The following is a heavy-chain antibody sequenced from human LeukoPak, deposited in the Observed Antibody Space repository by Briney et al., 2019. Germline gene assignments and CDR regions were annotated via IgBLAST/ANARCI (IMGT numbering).Heavy chain of an antibody. V-gene: IGHV1-69*01. D-gene: IGHD6-13*01. CDR2: IIPIFGTA. CDR3: ARGFFGPETPSIAAADQFDP. Sequence: SVKVSCKASGGTFSSYAISWVRQAPGQGLEWMGGIIPIFGTANYAQKFQGRVTITADESTSTAYMELSSLRSEDTAVYYCARGFFGPETPSIAAADQFDPWGQGTLVTVSS. CDR1: GGTFSSYA. J-gene: IGHJ5*02.